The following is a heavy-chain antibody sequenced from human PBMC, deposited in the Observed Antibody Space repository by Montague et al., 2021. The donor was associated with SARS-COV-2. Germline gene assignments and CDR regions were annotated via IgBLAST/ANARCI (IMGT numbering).Heavy chain of an antibody. CDR1: GFTFSSYA. CDR3: AKGGERITMIVVVTTLADFDS. CDR2: ISDSGGST. J-gene: IGHJ4*02. Sequence: SLRLSCAASGFTFSSYAMSWVRQAPGKGLEWVSGISDSGGSTYYADSVKGRFTISRDNSKNTLYLQMNSLRAEDTAVYYCAKGGERITMIVVVTTLADFDSWGQGTLVTVSS. D-gene: IGHD3-22*01. V-gene: IGHV3-23*01.